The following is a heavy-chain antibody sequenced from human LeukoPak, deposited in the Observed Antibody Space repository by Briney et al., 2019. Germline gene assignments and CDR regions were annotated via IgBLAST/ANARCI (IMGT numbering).Heavy chain of an antibody. CDR3: ARDSEVRVIVVVPAAYYYYGMDV. J-gene: IGHJ6*02. V-gene: IGHV1-18*01. D-gene: IGHD2-2*01. Sequence: ASVKVSCKASGYTFTSYGISWVRQAPGQGLEWMGWISAYNGNTNYAQKLQGRVTMTTDTSTSTAYMELRRLRSDDTAVYYCARDSEVRVIVVVPAAYYYYGMDVWGQGTTVTVSS. CDR2: ISAYNGNT. CDR1: GYTFTSYG.